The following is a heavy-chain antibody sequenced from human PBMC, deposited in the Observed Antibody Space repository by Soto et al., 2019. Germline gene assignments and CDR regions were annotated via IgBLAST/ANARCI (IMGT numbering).Heavy chain of an antibody. CDR2: FYYSGST. CDR1: GGSISSGGSY. Sequence: SETLSLTCTVSGGSISSGGSYWSWIREHPGKGLEWIGYFYYSGSTYYNPSLKSRVTISVDTSKTQFSLKLSSVTAADTAVYYCARVSDVEMATLGIFDYWGQGTLVTVSS. V-gene: IGHV4-31*03. CDR3: ARVSDVEMATLGIFDY. J-gene: IGHJ4*02. D-gene: IGHD7-27*01.